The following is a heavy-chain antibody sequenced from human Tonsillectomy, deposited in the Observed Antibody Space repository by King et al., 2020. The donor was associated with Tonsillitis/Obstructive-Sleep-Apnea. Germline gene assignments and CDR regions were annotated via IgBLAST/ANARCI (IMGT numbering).Heavy chain of an antibody. CDR1: GFTFRSYG. V-gene: IGHV3-30*18. CDR3: AKDLGKSGSYDY. Sequence: QLVQSGGGVVQPGRSLRLSCAASGFTFRSYGMHWVRQAPGKGLEWVAIISYDGSNKYYADSVKGRFTISRDNSKNTLYLQMNSLRAEDTAVYYCAKDLGKSGSYDYWGQGTLVTVSS. D-gene: IGHD3-3*01. CDR2: ISYDGSNK. J-gene: IGHJ4*02.